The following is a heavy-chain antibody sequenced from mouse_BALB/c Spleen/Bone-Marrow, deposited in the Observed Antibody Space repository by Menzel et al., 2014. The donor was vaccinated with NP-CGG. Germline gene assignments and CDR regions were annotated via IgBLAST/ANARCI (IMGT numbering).Heavy chain of an antibody. D-gene: IGHD1-1*01. CDR1: GFTFTDYY. Sequence: EVKLVESGGGLVQPGGSLRLSCATSGFTFTDYYMSWVRQPPGKALEWLGFIRNKANGYTTEYSVSVKGRFTISRDNSQSILYLQMNTLRAEDSATYYCARDNYYGSSYIWHFDVWGAGTTVTVSS. V-gene: IGHV7-3*02. CDR3: ARDNYYGSSYIWHFDV. J-gene: IGHJ1*01. CDR2: IRNKANGYTT.